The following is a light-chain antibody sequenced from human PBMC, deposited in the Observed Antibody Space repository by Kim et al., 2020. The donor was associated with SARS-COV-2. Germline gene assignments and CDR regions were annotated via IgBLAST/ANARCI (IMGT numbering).Light chain of an antibody. CDR1: QSISSW. Sequence: DIQMTQSPSTLSASVGDRVTITCRASQSISSWLAWYQQKPGKAPKLLIYKASSLESGVPSRFSGSGSGTEFILTISSLQPDDFATYYCQQYNSYSRPMYTFGQGTKLEI. V-gene: IGKV1-5*03. CDR3: QQYNSYSRPMYT. J-gene: IGKJ2*01. CDR2: KAS.